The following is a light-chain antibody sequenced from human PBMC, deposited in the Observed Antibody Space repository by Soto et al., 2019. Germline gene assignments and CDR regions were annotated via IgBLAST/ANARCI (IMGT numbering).Light chain of an antibody. CDR1: SSDVGYYNY. CDR2: DVS. Sequence: QSALTQPRSVSGSPGQSVTISCTGTSSDVGYYNYVSWYQQHPGTAPKLMIYDVSMRPSGVPDRFSGSKSGNTASLTISGLQAEEDADYYCCSYAGSYTFYVFGTGTKLTVL. CDR3: CSYAGSYTFYV. J-gene: IGLJ1*01. V-gene: IGLV2-11*01.